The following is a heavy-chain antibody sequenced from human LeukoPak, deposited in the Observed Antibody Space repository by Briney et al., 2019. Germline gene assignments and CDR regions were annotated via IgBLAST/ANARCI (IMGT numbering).Heavy chain of an antibody. CDR1: GGSFSGYY. CDR2: INHSGST. Sequence: SETLSLTCAVYGGSFSGYYWSWIRQPPGKGLEWIGEINHSGSTNYNPSLKSRVTISVDTSKNQFSLKLSSVTAADTAVYYCARTYRTMPITMVRGRSAFDIWGQGTMVTVSS. J-gene: IGHJ3*02. D-gene: IGHD3-10*01. V-gene: IGHV4-34*01. CDR3: ARTYRTMPITMVRGRSAFDI.